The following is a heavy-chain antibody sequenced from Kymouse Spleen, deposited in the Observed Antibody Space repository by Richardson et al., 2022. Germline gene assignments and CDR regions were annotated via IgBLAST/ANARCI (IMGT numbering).Heavy chain of an antibody. CDR3: ARLHSSSSNWFDP. Sequence: QVQLQQWGAGLLKPSETLSLTCAVYGGSFSGYYWSWIRQPPGKGLEWIGEINHSGSTNYNPSLKSRVTISVDTSKNQFSLKLSSVTAADTAVYYCARLHSSSSNWFDPWGQGTLVTVSS. J-gene: IGHJ5*02. D-gene: IGHD6-6*01. V-gene: IGHV4-34*01. CDR2: INHSGST. CDR1: GGSFSGYY.